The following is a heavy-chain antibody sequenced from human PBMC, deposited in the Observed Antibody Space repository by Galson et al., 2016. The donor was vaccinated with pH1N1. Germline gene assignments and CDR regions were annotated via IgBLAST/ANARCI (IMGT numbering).Heavy chain of an antibody. V-gene: IGHV1-69*06. CDR2: IIPIFGTT. Sequence: SGGTFSNYVISWVRQAPGQGLEWMGGIIPIFGTTDYAQKFQGRVTITADKTTSTGYMQMNYLRPDDTAVYYCKINNWNHGNGDYNSDMDVWGQGTTVTVSS. CDR1: GGTFSNYV. J-gene: IGHJ6*02. CDR3: KINNWNHGNGDYNSDMDV. D-gene: IGHD1-14*01.